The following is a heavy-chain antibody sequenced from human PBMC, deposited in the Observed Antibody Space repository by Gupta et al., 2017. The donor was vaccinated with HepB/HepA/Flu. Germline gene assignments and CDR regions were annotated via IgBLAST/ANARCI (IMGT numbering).Heavy chain of an antibody. Sequence: EVQLVESGGGLVKPGGSLRLSCAASGFPFSNVGMSWVRQAQGKGLEWVGRINSKTDGGTTDYAAPVKGRFTISRDDSKNTLYLQMNSLKIEDTAVYYCSTTSIGSTVTECWGQGTLVTVSS. V-gene: IGHV3-15*01. CDR3: STTSIGSTVTEC. D-gene: IGHD2-2*01. J-gene: IGHJ4*02. CDR1: GFPFSNVG. CDR2: INSKTDGGTT.